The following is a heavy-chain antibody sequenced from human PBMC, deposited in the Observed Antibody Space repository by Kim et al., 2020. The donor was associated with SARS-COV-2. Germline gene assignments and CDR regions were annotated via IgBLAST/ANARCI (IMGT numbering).Heavy chain of an antibody. V-gene: IGHV4-39*01. J-gene: IGHJ4*02. CDR3: ARLSSYGQNYYFDY. Sequence: SETLSLTCAVSGVSISSDTYYWGWVRQPPGKGLEWIGDIYYTGTTYYNPSLQSRVTVSVDTSKNHFSLRLTSVTAADTAVYYCARLSSYGQNYYFDYWGQGTLVTVSS. CDR1: GVSISSDTYY. D-gene: IGHD5-18*01. CDR2: IYYTGTT.